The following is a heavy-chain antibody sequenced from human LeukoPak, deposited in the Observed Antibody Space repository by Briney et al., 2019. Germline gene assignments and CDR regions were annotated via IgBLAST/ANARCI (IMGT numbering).Heavy chain of an antibody. CDR1: TASISSTNW. CDR3: ARHRRHGFCYRDTCSLSFWFDP. Sequence: SETLSLTCGVSTASISSTNWWNWVRQPPGKGLEWIGQIYHSGSTNYNPSLKSRVTISMDTSKNHFSLNLKSVTATDSSVYFCARHRRHGFCYRDTCSLSFWFDPWGPGTLVTVSS. D-gene: IGHD3-16*02. V-gene: IGHV4-4*02. J-gene: IGHJ5*02. CDR2: IYHSGST.